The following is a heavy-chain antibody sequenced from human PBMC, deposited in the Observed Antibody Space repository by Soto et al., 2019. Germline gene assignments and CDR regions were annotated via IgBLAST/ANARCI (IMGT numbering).Heavy chain of an antibody. CDR1: GYSFTHYA. J-gene: IGHJ4*02. CDR3: AREGGYSSSWYDAFDY. CDR2: INTGNDNT. D-gene: IGHD6-13*01. Sequence: QVPLVQSGAEVKKPGASVKVSCKASGYSFTHYAIHWVRQAPGQRLEWMGWINTGNDNTKYSQKFQGRVTITRDTSASTAYMELSSLRSEDTAVYYCAREGGYSSSWYDAFDYWGQGTLVTVSS. V-gene: IGHV1-3*04.